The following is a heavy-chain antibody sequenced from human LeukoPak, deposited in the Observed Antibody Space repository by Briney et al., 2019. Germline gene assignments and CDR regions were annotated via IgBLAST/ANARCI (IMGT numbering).Heavy chain of an antibody. J-gene: IGHJ4*02. V-gene: IGHV3-7*05. CDR3: ARDVSGSLDY. CDR2: IKQDGSDK. D-gene: IGHD1-26*01. Sequence: GGSLRLSCAASGFTFSSTWMAWVRQAPGKGLEWVANIKQDGSDKNYVDSVKGRLTISRDNAKNSLYFQMNSLRAEDTALYYCARDVSGSLDYWGQGTLVTVAS. CDR1: GFTFSSTW.